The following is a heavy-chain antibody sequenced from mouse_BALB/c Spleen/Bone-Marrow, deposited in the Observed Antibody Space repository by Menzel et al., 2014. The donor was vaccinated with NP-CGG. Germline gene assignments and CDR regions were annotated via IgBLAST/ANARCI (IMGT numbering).Heavy chain of an antibody. CDR2: IYPGDGDT. CDR3: ASRGDYSYAMDY. Sequence: VMLVESGAELVRPGSSVKISCKASGYTFSNYWMNWMKRRPGQGLEWIGQIYPGDGDTNYIGKFTGKATLTADKSSSTAYMQLSSLTSEDSAVYFCASRGDYSYAMDYWGQGTSVTVSS. D-gene: IGHD1-1*01. J-gene: IGHJ4*01. V-gene: IGHV1-80*01. CDR1: GYTFSNYW.